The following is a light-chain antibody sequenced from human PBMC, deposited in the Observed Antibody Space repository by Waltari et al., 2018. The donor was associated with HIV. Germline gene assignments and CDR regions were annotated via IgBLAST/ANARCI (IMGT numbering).Light chain of an antibody. CDR3: AAWDDSLNGWV. Sequence: QSVLTQPPSASGTPGQRVTISCSGSSSNIGSNTVNWYQQLPGTAPKPLLYSNNQRPSGVPDRFSGSKSGTSASLAISGLQSEDEADYYCAAWDDSLNGWVFGGGTKLTVL. V-gene: IGLV1-44*01. CDR2: SNN. CDR1: SSNIGSNT. J-gene: IGLJ3*02.